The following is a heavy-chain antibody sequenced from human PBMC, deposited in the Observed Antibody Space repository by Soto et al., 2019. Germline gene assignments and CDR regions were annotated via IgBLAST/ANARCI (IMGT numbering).Heavy chain of an antibody. J-gene: IGHJ5*02. CDR2: IDTDGGGT. CDR1: GFTLRSHR. Sequence: EVQLVESGGGLVQPGGSLRVSCAASGFTLRSHRIHWVRQAPGKGLEWVSRIDTDGGGTSYADSVKGRFTISTDTAKNTVYLQMHGLRAEDTAVYYCVTVFDLWGQGTLVTVSS. CDR3: VTVFDL. V-gene: IGHV3-74*01.